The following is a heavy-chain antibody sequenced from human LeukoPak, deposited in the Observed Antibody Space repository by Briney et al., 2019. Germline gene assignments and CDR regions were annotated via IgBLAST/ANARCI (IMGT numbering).Heavy chain of an antibody. V-gene: IGHV3-21*01. CDR1: GFTFNSYT. Sequence: GGSLRLSCAASGFTFNSYTMNWIRQAPGKGLEWVSSISSSSSYIYYADSVKGRFTISRDDAKNSLYLQMNRLRAEDTAVYYCARSYSSSGLDYWGQGTLVTVSS. D-gene: IGHD6-6*01. CDR2: ISSSSSYI. J-gene: IGHJ4*02. CDR3: ARSYSSSGLDY.